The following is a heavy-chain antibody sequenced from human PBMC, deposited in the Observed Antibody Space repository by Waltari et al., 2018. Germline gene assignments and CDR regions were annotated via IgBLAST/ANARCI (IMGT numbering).Heavy chain of an antibody. Sequence: QVQLVESGGGVVQPGRSLRLSCAASGFTFSSYAMHWVRQAPGKGLEGVAVISYDGSNKYYADSVEGLFTISRDNSKNTLYLQMNSLRAEDTAVYYCARDHNRGAAAHYFDYWGQGTLVTVSS. J-gene: IGHJ4*02. D-gene: IGHD6-13*01. CDR2: ISYDGSNK. V-gene: IGHV3-30-3*01. CDR1: GFTFSSYA. CDR3: ARDHNRGAAAHYFDY.